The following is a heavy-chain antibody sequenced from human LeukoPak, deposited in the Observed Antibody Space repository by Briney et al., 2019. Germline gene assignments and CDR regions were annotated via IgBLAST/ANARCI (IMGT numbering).Heavy chain of an antibody. J-gene: IGHJ3*02. CDR2: IIPIFGTA. CDR1: GGTFSSYA. V-gene: IGHV1-69*13. Sequence: ASVKVSCKASGGTFSSYAISLVRQALGQGLEWMGGIIPIFGTANYAQKFQGRVTITADESTSTAYMELSSLRSEDTAVYYCARRATHDAFDIWGQGTMVTVSS. D-gene: IGHD1-26*01. CDR3: ARRATHDAFDI.